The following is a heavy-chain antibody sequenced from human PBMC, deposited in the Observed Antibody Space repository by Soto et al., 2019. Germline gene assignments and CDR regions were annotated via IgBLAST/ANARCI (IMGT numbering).Heavy chain of an antibody. CDR1: GYTFTSYA. V-gene: IGHV1-18*01. D-gene: IGHD3-10*01. J-gene: IGHJ4*02. Sequence: ASVKVSCKASGYTFTSYAMHWVRQAPGQRLEWMGWISAYNGNTNYAQKLQGRVTMTTDTSTSTAYMELRSLRSDDTAVYYCARGNLWVPLDYWGQGTLVTVSS. CDR3: ARGNLWVPLDY. CDR2: ISAYNGNT.